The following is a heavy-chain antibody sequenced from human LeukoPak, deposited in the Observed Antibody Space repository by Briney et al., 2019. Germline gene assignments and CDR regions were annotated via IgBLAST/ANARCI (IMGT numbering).Heavy chain of an antibody. CDR1: GGSISSYY. J-gene: IGHJ4*02. V-gene: IGHV4-59*01. D-gene: IGHD5-18*01. CDR3: ARDLEWDTAMVNPTGY. Sequence: SETLSLTCTVSGGSISSYYWSWIRQPPGKGLEWIGYIYYSGSTNYNPSLKSRVTISVDTSKNQFSLKLSSVTAADTAVYYCARDLEWDTAMVNPTGYWGQGTLVTVSS. CDR2: IYYSGST.